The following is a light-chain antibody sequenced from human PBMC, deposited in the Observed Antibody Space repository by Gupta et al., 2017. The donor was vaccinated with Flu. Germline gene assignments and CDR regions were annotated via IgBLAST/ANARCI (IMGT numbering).Light chain of an antibody. Sequence: LGETVRITCTGDFRSNYYNRCNQQTSGSAPLLCIFDNSSRSAWLTGRFSASPAGNTASLTISGPQEDDDAYYYCKSQDTSNTFVFGGGTKLTVL. J-gene: IGLJ2*01. V-gene: IGLV3-19*01. CDR1: FRSNYY. CDR2: DNS. CDR3: KSQDTSNTFV.